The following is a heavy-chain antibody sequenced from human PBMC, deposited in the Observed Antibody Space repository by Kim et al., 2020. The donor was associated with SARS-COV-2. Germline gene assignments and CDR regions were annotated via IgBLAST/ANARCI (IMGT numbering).Heavy chain of an antibody. Sequence: GGSLRLSCAASGFTFSSYSMNWVRQAPGKGLEWVSYISSSSSTIYYADSVKGRFTISRDNAKNSLYLQMNSLRDEDTAVYYCARDRYPSSSPGWVGGYWGQGTLVTVSS. CDR3: ARDRYPSSSPGWVGGY. CDR2: ISSSSSTI. J-gene: IGHJ4*02. V-gene: IGHV3-48*02. D-gene: IGHD6-13*01. CDR1: GFTFSSYS.